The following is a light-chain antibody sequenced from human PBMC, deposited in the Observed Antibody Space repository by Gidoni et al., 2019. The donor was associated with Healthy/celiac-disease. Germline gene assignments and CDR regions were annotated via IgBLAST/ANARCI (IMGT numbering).Light chain of an antibody. CDR3: QQSYSTRIT. Sequence: DIQMTQSPSSLSASVGDRVTITGRASQSMSSYLNWDQQKPGKAPKLLIYAASSLQSGVPSRFSGRGSGTDFTLTISSLQPEDFATYYCQQSYSTRITFGQGTRLEIK. V-gene: IGKV1-39*01. CDR2: AAS. J-gene: IGKJ5*01. CDR1: QSMSSY.